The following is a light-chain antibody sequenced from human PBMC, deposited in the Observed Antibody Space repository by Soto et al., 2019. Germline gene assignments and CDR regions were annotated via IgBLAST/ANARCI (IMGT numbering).Light chain of an antibody. CDR2: LAS. V-gene: IGKV2-28*01. CDR1: QSLVHSNGYNY. Sequence: IVMTQSPLSLPVTPGEPASISCRSSQSLVHSNGYNYLDWYLQKPGQSPQLLIYLASNGASGVPDRCGGSGLGTDFTLKVSRVAAEDVGVYYCMQDLQAPLQTFGQGTKLE. J-gene: IGKJ2*01. CDR3: MQDLQAPLQT.